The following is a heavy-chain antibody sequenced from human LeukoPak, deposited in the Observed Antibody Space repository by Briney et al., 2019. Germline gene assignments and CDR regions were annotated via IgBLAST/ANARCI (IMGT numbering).Heavy chain of an antibody. D-gene: IGHD2-2*01. CDR1: GYSISSGYY. J-gene: IGHJ5*02. CDR3: ARGLYLLQFTIPTTWFYR. Sequence: SETLSLTCTVSGYSISSGYYWGWIRQPPGKGLEWIGSIDHSGSTYYNPSLKSRVTISVDTSKNQFSLNLSSVTAADTAVYYCARGLYLLQFTIPTTWFYRWGQGTLVTVSS. V-gene: IGHV4-38-2*02. CDR2: IDHSGST.